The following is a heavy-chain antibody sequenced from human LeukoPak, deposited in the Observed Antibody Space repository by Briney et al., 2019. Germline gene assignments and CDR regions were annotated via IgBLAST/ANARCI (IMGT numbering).Heavy chain of an antibody. CDR3: ARGSGDYNFYFEY. CDR1: GFSVKSNH. CDR2: IYSGGSA. J-gene: IGHJ4*02. Sequence: PGGSLRLSCTASGFSVKSNHVSWVRQAPGKGLEWVAVIYSGGSAHHAAPVRGRFTISRDKSENTVYLQMNSLRAEDTAVYYCARGSGDYNFYFEYWGQGTLVTVSS. D-gene: IGHD5-24*01. V-gene: IGHV3-66*01.